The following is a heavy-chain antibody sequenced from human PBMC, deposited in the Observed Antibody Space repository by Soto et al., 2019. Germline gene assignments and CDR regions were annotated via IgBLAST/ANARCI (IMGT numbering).Heavy chain of an antibody. D-gene: IGHD1-1*01. CDR3: ARDREEGAQLERRRMDV. J-gene: IGHJ6*02. Sequence: ASVKVSCKASGYTFTSYGISWVRQAPGQGLEWMGWISAYNGNTNYAQKLQGRVTMTTDTSTSTAYMELRSLRSDDTAVYYCARDREEGAQLERRRMDVWGQGTTVTVSS. CDR2: ISAYNGNT. CDR1: GYTFTSYG. V-gene: IGHV1-18*01.